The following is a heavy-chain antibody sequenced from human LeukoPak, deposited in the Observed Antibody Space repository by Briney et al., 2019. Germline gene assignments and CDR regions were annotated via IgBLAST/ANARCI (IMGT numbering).Heavy chain of an antibody. V-gene: IGHV3-30-3*01. CDR3: ARGYCSSTSCYFDY. D-gene: IGHD2-2*01. J-gene: IGHJ4*02. CDR1: GFTFSSYA. Sequence: GGSLRLSCAASGFTFSSYAVHWVRQAPGKGLEWVAVISYDGNNKYYADSVKGRFTISRDNSKNTLYLQMNSLRAEDTAVYYCARGYCSSTSCYFDYWGQGTLVTVSS. CDR2: ISYDGNNK.